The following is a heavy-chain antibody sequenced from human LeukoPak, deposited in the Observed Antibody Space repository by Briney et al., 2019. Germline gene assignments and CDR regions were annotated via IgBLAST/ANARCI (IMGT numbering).Heavy chain of an antibody. Sequence: PSQTLSLTCAVSGGSISSGGYSWSWIRQPPGKGLEWIGYIYHSGSTHYNPSLKSRVTISVDRSKNQFSLKLSSVTAADTAVYYCARSETGILDYWGQGTLVTVSS. CDR3: ARSETGILDY. D-gene: IGHD1-1*01. V-gene: IGHV4-30-2*01. J-gene: IGHJ4*02. CDR1: GGSISSGGYS. CDR2: IYHSGST.